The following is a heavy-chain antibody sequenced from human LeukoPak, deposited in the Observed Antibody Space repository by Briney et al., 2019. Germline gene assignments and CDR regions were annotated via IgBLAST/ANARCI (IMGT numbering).Heavy chain of an antibody. Sequence: GGSLRLSCAASGFTFSSYAMSWVRQAPGKGLEWVSAISGSGGSTYYAYSVKGRFTISRDNSKNTLYLQMNSLRAEGTAVYYCATDAGYDSSSYYPNWFDPWGQGTLVTVSS. CDR3: ATDAGYDSSSYYPNWFDP. V-gene: IGHV3-23*01. CDR2: ISGSGGST. J-gene: IGHJ5*02. CDR1: GFTFSSYA. D-gene: IGHD3-22*01.